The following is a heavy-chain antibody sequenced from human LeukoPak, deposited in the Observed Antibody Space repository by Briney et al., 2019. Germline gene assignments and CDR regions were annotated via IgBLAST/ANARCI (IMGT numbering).Heavy chain of an antibody. CDR3: ARVSIRGVVTATLDY. V-gene: IGHV4-30-4*01. Sequence: SETVSLTCTVSGGSISSGDYYWSWIRQPPGKGLEWIGYIYYSGSTYYNPSLKSRVTISVDTSKNQFSLKLSSVTAADTAVYYCARVSIRGVVTATLDYWGQGTLVTVSS. CDR2: IYYSGST. J-gene: IGHJ4*02. CDR1: GGSISSGDYY. D-gene: IGHD2-21*02.